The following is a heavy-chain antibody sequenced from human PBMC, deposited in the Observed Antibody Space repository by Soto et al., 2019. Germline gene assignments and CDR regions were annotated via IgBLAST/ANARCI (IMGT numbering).Heavy chain of an antibody. CDR1: GFTFSDYN. Sequence: EVQLVESGGGLVHPGGPLRLSCVASGFTFSDYNMNWVRQAPGKGLEWVSFISGRSNTIYYADSVKGRFTISRDNAKNSLYLLMNSLRAEDTAVYYCAREGDGSGFFSDFWGQGTLVTVSS. D-gene: IGHD3-22*01. CDR2: ISGRSNTI. V-gene: IGHV3-48*01. CDR3: AREGDGSGFFSDF. J-gene: IGHJ4*02.